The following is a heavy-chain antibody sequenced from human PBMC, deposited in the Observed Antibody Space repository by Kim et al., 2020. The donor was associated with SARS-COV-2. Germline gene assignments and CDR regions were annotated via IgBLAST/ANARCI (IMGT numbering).Heavy chain of an antibody. CDR3: TRGLVGRFEFYYG. Sequence: GGSLRLSCATSGFTFGGYAMNWVRQAPGEGLEWVGFIRSEACGRYTPYAATGRGTFTIASDNTKRILHMHMSSLKTEDTDEYYCTRGLVGRFEFYYG. D-gene: IGHD2-15*01. CDR2: IRSEACGRYT. CDR1: GFTFGGYA. V-gene: IGHV3-49*04. J-gene: IGHJ6*01.